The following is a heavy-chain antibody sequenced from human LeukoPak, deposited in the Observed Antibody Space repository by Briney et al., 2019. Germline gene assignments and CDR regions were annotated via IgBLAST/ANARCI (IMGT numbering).Heavy chain of an antibody. CDR1: GYTFTGYY. V-gene: IGHV1-2*06. Sequence: VASVKVSCKASGYTFTGYYMHGVRQAPGQGLEWMGRSNPNSGGTNYAQKFQRRVTMTRDTYISTAYMELSRLRSDATAVYYCARGRSGWYFIDYWGQGTLVTVSS. CDR2: SNPNSGGT. D-gene: IGHD6-19*01. CDR3: ARGRSGWYFIDY. J-gene: IGHJ4*02.